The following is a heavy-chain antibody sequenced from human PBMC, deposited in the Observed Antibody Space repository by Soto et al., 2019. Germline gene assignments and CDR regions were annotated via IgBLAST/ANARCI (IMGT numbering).Heavy chain of an antibody. V-gene: IGHV4-39*01. CDR1: GGSISSSSYY. J-gene: IGHJ6*02. CDR2: IYYSGST. D-gene: IGHD1-1*01. CDR3: ARHERWGKTGTYYYGMDV. Sequence: SETLSLTCTVSGGSISSSSYYWGWIRQPPGKGLEWIGSIYYSGSTYYNPSLKSRVTITVDTSKNQFSLKLSSVTAADTAVYYCARHERWGKTGTYYYGMDVWGQGTTVTVSS.